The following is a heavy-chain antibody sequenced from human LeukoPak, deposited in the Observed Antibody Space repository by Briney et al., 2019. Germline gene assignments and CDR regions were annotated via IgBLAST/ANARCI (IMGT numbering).Heavy chain of an antibody. J-gene: IGHJ4*02. CDR2: ITAYGDNT. CDR1: GFTFSSYG. Sequence: PGGSLRLSCAASGFTFSSYGMSWVRQVPEKGLEWVSSITAYGDNTYYANSVRGRFTISRDNSKSTLYLQMNSLRAEDTAVYYCAKDHGVGGPGLWGQGTLVTVFS. V-gene: IGHV3-23*01. D-gene: IGHD2-8*01. CDR3: AKDHGVGGPGL.